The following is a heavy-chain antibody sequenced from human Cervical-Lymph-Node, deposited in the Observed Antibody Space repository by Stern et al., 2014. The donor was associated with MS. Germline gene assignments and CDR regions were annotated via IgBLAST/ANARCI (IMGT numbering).Heavy chain of an antibody. Sequence: QLVESGGGVVQPGRSLRLSCAASGFSFRTYAMHWVLQAPGKGLEWVTVISYDGSTKYYADSVKGRFTISRDNSKNTLYLQMNSLRVEDTAMYYCARAPGDYELDHWGQGTLITVSS. D-gene: IGHD3-22*01. CDR3: ARAPGDYELDH. CDR2: ISYDGSTK. CDR1: GFSFRTYA. J-gene: IGHJ4*02. V-gene: IGHV3-30-3*01.